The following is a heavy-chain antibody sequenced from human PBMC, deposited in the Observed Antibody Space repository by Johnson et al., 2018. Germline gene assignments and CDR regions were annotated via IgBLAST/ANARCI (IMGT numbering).Heavy chain of an antibody. CDR3: ARGLTIFGVPV. D-gene: IGHD3-3*01. J-gene: IGHJ3*01. Sequence: VQLLESGAEVKKPGASVKVSCKASGYTFTSYDINWVRQATGQGLEWMGGIIPIFGTANYAQKFQGRVTIPADESPSTAYMERSSLRAEDTALHYCARGLTIFGVPVWGQGTMVTFSS. CDR2: IIPIFGTA. CDR1: GYTFTSYD. V-gene: IGHV1-69*01.